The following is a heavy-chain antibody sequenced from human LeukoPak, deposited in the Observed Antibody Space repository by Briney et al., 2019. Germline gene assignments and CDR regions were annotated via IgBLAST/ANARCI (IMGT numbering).Heavy chain of an antibody. CDR2: IHYSGST. J-gene: IGHJ4*02. D-gene: IGHD3-3*01. CDR3: AQNDFWSGYSAR. CDR1: GGSISSFY. V-gene: IGHV4-59*01. Sequence: SETLSLTCTVSGGSISSFYWSWIRQPPGKGLEWIGYIHYSGSTNYNPSLKSRVTISVDTSKNQFSLKLSSVTAADTAVYYCAQNDFWSGYSARWGQGTLVTVSS.